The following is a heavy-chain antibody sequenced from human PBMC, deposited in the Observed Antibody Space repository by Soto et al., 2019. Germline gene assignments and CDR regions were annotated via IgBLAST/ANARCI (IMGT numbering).Heavy chain of an antibody. CDR1: GFSFGTDA. CDR3: ETATYQPLLDS. CDR2: ISFSSSYI. Sequence: PGGSLRLSCAASGFSFGTDAMNWVRQAPGQGLEWVSFISFSSSYIYYADSVRSRFTVSRDNANNSLYLQLNNLIAEDTAVYYCETATYQPLLDSWGQGTLVTVSS. D-gene: IGHD2-2*01. J-gene: IGHJ5*01. V-gene: IGHV3-21*01.